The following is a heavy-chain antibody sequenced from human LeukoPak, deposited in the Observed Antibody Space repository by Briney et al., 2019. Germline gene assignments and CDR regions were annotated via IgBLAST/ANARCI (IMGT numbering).Heavy chain of an antibody. CDR1: GFTFSSYS. D-gene: IGHD6-13*01. V-gene: IGHV3-21*01. Sequence: GGSLRLSCAASGFTFSSYSMNWVRQAPGKGLEWVSSITATSSYIYYADSVRGRFTISRDNAKNSLYLQMKSLRAEDTAVYYCARPAAAIPPYWGQGTLVTVSS. CDR3: ARPAAAIPPY. CDR2: ITATSSYI. J-gene: IGHJ4*02.